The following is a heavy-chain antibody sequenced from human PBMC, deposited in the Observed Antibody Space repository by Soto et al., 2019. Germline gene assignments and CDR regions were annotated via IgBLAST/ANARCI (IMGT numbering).Heavy chain of an antibody. J-gene: IGHJ4*02. V-gene: IGHV4-31*03. CDR2: IYYSGNT. D-gene: IGHD6-13*01. CDR3: ARASRSAGTDC. CDR1: GGSISSDGYY. Sequence: QVQLQESGPGLVKPSQTLSLTCTVSGGSISSDGYYWSWIRQHPGKGLEWIGYIYYSGNTYYNPSLKSXXTXSXXTSKNQFSLKLSSVTAADTAVYYCARASRSAGTDCWGQGTLVTVSS.